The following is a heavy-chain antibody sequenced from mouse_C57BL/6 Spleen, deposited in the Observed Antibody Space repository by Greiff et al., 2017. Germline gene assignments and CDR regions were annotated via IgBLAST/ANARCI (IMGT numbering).Heavy chain of an antibody. CDR1: GYTFTGYW. D-gene: IGHD2-4*01. CDR2: IHPNSGST. V-gene: IGHV1-64*01. CDR3: TRSKIYYDYDEFAY. Sequence: VQLQQSGAELVKPGASVKLSCKASGYTFTGYWMHWVKQRPGQGLEWIGLIHPNSGSTNYNEKFKSKATLTVDKSTSTAYMQLSSLTSEDAAVYYCTRSKIYYDYDEFAYWGQGTLVTVSA. J-gene: IGHJ3*01.